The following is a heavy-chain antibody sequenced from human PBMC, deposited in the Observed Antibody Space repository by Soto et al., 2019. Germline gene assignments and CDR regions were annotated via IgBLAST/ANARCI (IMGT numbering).Heavy chain of an antibody. Sequence: QVQLQESGPGLVKPSETLSLTCTVSGGSISSYYWSWIRQPPGKGLEWIGYIYYSGSTNYNPSLKSRVTXXVXTXXNQFSLKLSSVTAADTAVYYCARHAITVAATWFDPWGQGTLVTVSS. J-gene: IGHJ5*02. CDR3: ARHAITVAATWFDP. CDR1: GGSISSYY. V-gene: IGHV4-59*08. CDR2: IYYSGST. D-gene: IGHD6-19*01.